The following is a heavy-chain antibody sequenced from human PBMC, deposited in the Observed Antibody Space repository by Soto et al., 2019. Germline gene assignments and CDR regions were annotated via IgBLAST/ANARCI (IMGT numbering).Heavy chain of an antibody. CDR2: IIPIFGTA. CDR1: GGTFSSYA. Sequence: GASVKVSCKASGGTFSSYAISWVRQAPGQGLEWMGGIIPIFGTANYAQKFQGRVTITADESTSTAYMELSSLRSEDTAVYYCARDYPGGDFWSGYYPAYYYGMDVWGQGTTVTVSS. J-gene: IGHJ6*02. D-gene: IGHD3-3*01. CDR3: ARDYPGGDFWSGYYPAYYYGMDV. V-gene: IGHV1-69*13.